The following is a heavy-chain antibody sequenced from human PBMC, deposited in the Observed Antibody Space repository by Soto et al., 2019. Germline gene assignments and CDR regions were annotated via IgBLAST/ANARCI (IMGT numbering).Heavy chain of an antibody. CDR1: GFTVSSNY. CDR3: ARAGFPAY. Sequence: EVQLVESGGGLVQPGGSLRLSCAASGFTVSSNYMSWVRQAPGKGLEWVSGIYSGGSTYYADSVKGRFTISRHNSKNTLYLQMTSLIAEDTAVYYCARAGFPAYWGQGTLVTVSS. CDR2: IYSGGST. J-gene: IGHJ4*02. V-gene: IGHV3-53*04. D-gene: IGHD7-27*01.